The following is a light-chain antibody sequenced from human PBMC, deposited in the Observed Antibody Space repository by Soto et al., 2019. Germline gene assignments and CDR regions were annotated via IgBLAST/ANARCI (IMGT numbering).Light chain of an antibody. CDR1: SGHSSYA. J-gene: IGLJ1*01. V-gene: IGLV4-69*01. CDR3: QTWGTGIQV. Sequence: QSVLTQSPSASASLGASVKLTCTLSSGHSSYAIAWHQQQPEKGPRYLMKLNSDGSHSKGDGIPDRFSGSSSGAERYLTISSLQSEDEAAYYCQTWGTGIQVFGTGTKLTVL. CDR2: LNSDGSH.